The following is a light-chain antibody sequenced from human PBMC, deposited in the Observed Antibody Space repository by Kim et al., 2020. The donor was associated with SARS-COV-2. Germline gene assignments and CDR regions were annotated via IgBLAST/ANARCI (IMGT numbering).Light chain of an antibody. CDR2: AAS. V-gene: IGKV1-6*01. CDR1: QGIRND. Sequence: ACIGDRVTITCRPSQGIRNDLSWYQQKPGQAPKVLVYAASSLQAGVPSRFSGSGSDTDFTLTISSLQPEDAATYYCLQDYTYPWTFGQGTKVDIK. CDR3: LQDYTYPWT. J-gene: IGKJ1*01.